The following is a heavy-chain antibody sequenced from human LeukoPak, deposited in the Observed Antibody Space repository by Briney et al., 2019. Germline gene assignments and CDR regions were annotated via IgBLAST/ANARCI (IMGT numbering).Heavy chain of an antibody. J-gene: IGHJ4*02. CDR3: ARETYNWNFDY. CDR2: SIPILGIA. CDR1: VGTFSRYA. D-gene: IGHD1-20*01. Sequence: GASVKVSCKASVGTFSRYAISWVRQAPGQGLEWMGRSIPILGIANYAQKFQGRVTITADKSTSTAYMELRSLRSDDTAVYYCARETYNWNFDYWGQGTLVTVSS. V-gene: IGHV1-69*04.